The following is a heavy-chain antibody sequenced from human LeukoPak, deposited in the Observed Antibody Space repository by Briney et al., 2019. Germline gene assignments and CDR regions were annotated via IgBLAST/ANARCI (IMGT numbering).Heavy chain of an antibody. CDR2: IYYSGST. CDR3: ARDIAYCGGDCYSRWFDP. J-gene: IGHJ5*02. V-gene: IGHV4-59*01. CDR1: GDSISSYY. D-gene: IGHD2-21*02. Sequence: SETLSLTCTVSGDSISSYYWNWIRQPPGKGLEWVGYIYYSGSTNYNPSLKSRVTISVDTSKNQFSLKLSSVTAADTAVYYCARDIAYCGGDCYSRWFDPWGQGTLVTVSS.